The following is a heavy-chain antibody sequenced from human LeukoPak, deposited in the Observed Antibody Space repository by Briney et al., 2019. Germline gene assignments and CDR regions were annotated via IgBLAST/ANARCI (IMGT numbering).Heavy chain of an antibody. D-gene: IGHD3-3*01. V-gene: IGHV3-73*01. CDR3: TSPAHDFDLWSGYYSL. CDR2: IRSKAHSVEP. CDR1: GFLFSESA. Sequence: PGGSLRLSCRVSGFLFSESAIHWVRHAAGKGLEWVGRIRSKAHSVEPRYADSVKGRFTISRDDSKDTSYLQMNSLRPEDTALYYCTSPAHDFDLWSGYYSLWGHGTQVIVSS. J-gene: IGHJ4*01.